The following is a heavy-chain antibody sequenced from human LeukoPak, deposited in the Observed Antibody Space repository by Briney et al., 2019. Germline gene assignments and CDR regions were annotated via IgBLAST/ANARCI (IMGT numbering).Heavy chain of an antibody. CDR2: MNPNSGDT. D-gene: IGHD6-13*01. V-gene: IGHV1-8*01. J-gene: IGHJ6*02. CDR3: ASSSFFYYYGMDV. Sequence: ASVKVSCKASGYTFTSYDFIWVRQATGQGLEWMGWMNPNSGDTGYAQKLLGRVTMTRNTSISTAYMELSSLRSEDTAVYFCASSSFFYYYGMDVWGQGTTVIVSS. CDR1: GYTFTSYD.